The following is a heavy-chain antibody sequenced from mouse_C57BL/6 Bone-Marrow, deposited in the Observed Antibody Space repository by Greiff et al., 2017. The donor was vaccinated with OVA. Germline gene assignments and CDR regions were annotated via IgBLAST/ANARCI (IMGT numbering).Heavy chain of an antibody. J-gene: IGHJ3*01. CDR2: IWSGGST. Sequence: VHLVESGPGLVQPSQSLSITCTVSGFSLTSYGVHWVRQSPGKGLEWLGVIWSGGSTDYNAAFISRLSISKDNSKSQVFFKMNSLQADDTAIYYCALYDYDWFAYWGQGTLVTVSA. D-gene: IGHD2-4*01. CDR1: GFSLTSYG. CDR3: ALYDYDWFAY. V-gene: IGHV2-2*01.